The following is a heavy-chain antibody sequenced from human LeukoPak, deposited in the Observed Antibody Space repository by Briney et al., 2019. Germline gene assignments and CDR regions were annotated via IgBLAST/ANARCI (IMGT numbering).Heavy chain of an antibody. CDR2: IYYSGST. CDR3: VGTTMIVVVGPDAFDI. J-gene: IGHJ3*02. V-gene: IGHV4-59*07. Sequence: SDTLSLTCTVSGGSISRYYWSWIRQPPGKGLEWIGYIYYSGSTNYNPSLKSRVTISVDTSKNQFSLKLTSVTAADTAVYYCVGTTMIVVVGPDAFDIWGQGTMVTVSS. D-gene: IGHD3-22*01. CDR1: GGSISRYY.